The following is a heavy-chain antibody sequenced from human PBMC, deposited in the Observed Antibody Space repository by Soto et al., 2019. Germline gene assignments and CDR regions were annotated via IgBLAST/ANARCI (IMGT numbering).Heavy chain of an antibody. CDR3: ARAPMVLSRSYFDS. CDR2: ISYSGNT. D-gene: IGHD2-8*01. Sequence: SETLSLTCTVSGGSIINFYWIWIRHPPGKGLEWIGYISYSGNTNYNPSLKSRVSISVDTSKNQLSLNLTSVTAADTAVYYCARAPMVLSRSYFDSWGQGTPVTVSS. J-gene: IGHJ4*02. CDR1: GGSIINFY. V-gene: IGHV4-59*01.